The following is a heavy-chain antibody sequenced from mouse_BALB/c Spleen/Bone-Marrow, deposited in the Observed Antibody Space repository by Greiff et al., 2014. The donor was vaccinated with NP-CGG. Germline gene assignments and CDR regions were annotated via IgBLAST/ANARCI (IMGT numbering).Heavy chain of an antibody. CDR3: ARSLSRYAMDY. J-gene: IGHJ4*01. D-gene: IGHD6-2*01. CDR2: IYPGNVNT. Sequence: VQLQQSGPELVKPGASVRISCKASGYTFTSYYLHWVKQRPGQGLEWIGWIYPGNVNTKYNEKFKGKATLTANKSSSTAYMQLSSLTSEDSAVYFCARSLSRYAMDYWGQGTSVTVSS. V-gene: IGHV1S56*01. CDR1: GYTFTSYY.